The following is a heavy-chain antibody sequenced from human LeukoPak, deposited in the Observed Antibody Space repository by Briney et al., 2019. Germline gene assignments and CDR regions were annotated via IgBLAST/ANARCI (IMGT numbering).Heavy chain of an antibody. D-gene: IGHD3-3*01. Sequence: GGSLRLSCAASGFTFSSYAMHWVRQAPGKGLEYVSAISSNGGSTYYANSVNGRFTISRDNSKNTLYLQMGSLRAEDMAVYYCARASPNYDFWSGGIGDYYYYYGMDVWGQGTTVTVSS. V-gene: IGHV3-64*01. CDR1: GFTFSSYA. CDR2: ISSNGGST. J-gene: IGHJ6*02. CDR3: ARASPNYDFWSGGIGDYYYYYGMDV.